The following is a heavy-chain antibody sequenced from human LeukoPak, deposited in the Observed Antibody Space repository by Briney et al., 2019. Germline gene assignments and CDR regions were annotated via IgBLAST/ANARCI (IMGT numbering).Heavy chain of an antibody. V-gene: IGHV4-34*01. CDR1: GGSFSGCY. J-gene: IGHJ5*02. D-gene: IGHD1-26*01. CDR2: INHSGST. CDR3: ARAVGASPGNWFDP. Sequence: PSETLSLTCAVYGGSFSGCYWSWIRQPPGKGLEWIGEINHSGSTNYNPSLKSRVTISVDTSKNQFSLKLSSVTAADTAVYYCARAVGASPGNWFDPWGQGTLVTVSS.